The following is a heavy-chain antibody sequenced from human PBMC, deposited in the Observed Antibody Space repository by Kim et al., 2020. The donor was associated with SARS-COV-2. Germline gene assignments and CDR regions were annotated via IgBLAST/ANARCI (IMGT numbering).Heavy chain of an antibody. CDR1: GASISSYY. V-gene: IGHV4-4*07. D-gene: IGHD3-10*01. Sequence: SETLSLTCIVSGASISSYYWNWIRQPAGKGLEWVGRIYSSGNTNYNPSLKSRVTMSIDTSKNQFSLKVSSVTAADTAVYYCARGYDSGSYYWFDPWGQGT. J-gene: IGHJ5*02. CDR3: ARGYDSGSYYWFDP. CDR2: IYSSGNT.